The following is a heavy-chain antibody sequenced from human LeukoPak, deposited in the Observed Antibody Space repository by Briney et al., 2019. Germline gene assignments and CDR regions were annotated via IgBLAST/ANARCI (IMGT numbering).Heavy chain of an antibody. J-gene: IGHJ5*02. CDR2: ISGSGGST. CDR1: GFTFSSYA. D-gene: IGHD3-22*01. CDR3: ATAQPQYYYDSSGLTPAGWFDP. V-gene: IGHV3-23*01. Sequence: GGSLRLSCAASGFTFSSYAMSWVRQAPGKGLEWVSAISGSGGSTYYADSVKGRFTISRDKSKNTLYLQMNSLRAEDTAVYYCATAQPQYYYDSSGLTPAGWFDPWGQGTLVTVSS.